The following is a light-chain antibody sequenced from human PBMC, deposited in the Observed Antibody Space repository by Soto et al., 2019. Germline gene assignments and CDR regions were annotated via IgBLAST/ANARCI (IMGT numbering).Light chain of an antibody. J-gene: IGKJ4*01. CDR3: QHYRRYPPT. CDR1: QSISSDY. CDR2: GAS. V-gene: IGKV3-20*01. Sequence: ERVLTQSPGTLSLSPGERATRSCRASQSISSDYLAWYQQKPGQAPRLLIYGASSRATGIPGRFSGSGSGTDFSLSISRLEPEDFAVYYCQHYRRYPPTFGGGTKVEIK.